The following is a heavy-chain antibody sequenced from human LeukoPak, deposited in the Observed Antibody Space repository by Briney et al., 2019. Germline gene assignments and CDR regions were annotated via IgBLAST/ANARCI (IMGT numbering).Heavy chain of an antibody. J-gene: IGHJ6*02. CDR3: ARRGIDYYYGMDV. CDR1: GFTVSSNY. CDR2: IYSGGST. Sequence: GGSLRLSCAASGFTVSSNYMSWVRQAPGKGLEWVSLIYSGGSTYYADSVKGRFTISRDNSKNTLYLQMNSLRAEDTAVYYCARRGIDYYYGMDVWGQGTTVTVSS. V-gene: IGHV3-66*01.